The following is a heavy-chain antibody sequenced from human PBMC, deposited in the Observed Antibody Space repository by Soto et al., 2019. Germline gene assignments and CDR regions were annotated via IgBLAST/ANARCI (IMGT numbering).Heavy chain of an antibody. CDR2: IYHSGST. CDR3: ARTLAAEGWWFDP. CDR1: GDSISSSSNW. J-gene: IGHJ5*02. V-gene: IGHV4-4*02. Sequence: PSETLSLTCAVSGDSISSSSNWWNWVRQPPGKGLEWIGEIYHSGSTNYNPSLKSRVTTSVDKSKNQFSLKLSSVTAADTAVYYCARTLAAEGWWFDPWGQGTLVTVSS. D-gene: IGHD6-13*01.